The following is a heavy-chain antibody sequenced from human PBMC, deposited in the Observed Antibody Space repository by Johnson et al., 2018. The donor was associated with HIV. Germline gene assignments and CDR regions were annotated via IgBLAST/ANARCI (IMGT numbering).Heavy chain of an antibody. Sequence: EVQVVESGGGLVQPGGSLRLSCAASGFSFSTYAMHWVRQAPGKGLEYVAAISKNGDSTFYADSVKGRFTIFRDNAKNTLSLQMGSLRVEDMGIYYCAMPYYFDSGVYQWGQGTLVTVSS. CDR2: ISKNGDST. D-gene: IGHD3-22*01. CDR1: GFSFSTYA. CDR3: AMPYYFDSGVYQ. J-gene: IGHJ3*01. V-gene: IGHV3-64*07.